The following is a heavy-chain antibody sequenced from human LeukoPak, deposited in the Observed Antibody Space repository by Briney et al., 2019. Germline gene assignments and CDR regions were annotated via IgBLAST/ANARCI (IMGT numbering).Heavy chain of an antibody. D-gene: IGHD3-10*01. Sequence: ASVKVSCKASGYTFTSYDINWVRQAPGQGLEWMGWITPNSGNTGYTQKFQGRVTMTSDNSISTAYMELSSLTSEDTAVYYCARFRWGSGSPDFDYWGQGTLVSVSS. J-gene: IGHJ4*02. CDR1: GYTFTSYD. V-gene: IGHV1-8*01. CDR3: ARFRWGSGSPDFDY. CDR2: ITPNSGNT.